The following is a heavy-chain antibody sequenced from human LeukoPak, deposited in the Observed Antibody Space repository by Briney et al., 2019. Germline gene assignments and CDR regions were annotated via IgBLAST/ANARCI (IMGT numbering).Heavy chain of an antibody. J-gene: IGHJ2*01. CDR3: VREYWYFDL. CDR2: IFGSGGSP. V-gene: IGHV3-23*01. CDR1: GFTFGSFA. Sequence: GGSLRLSCEASGFTFGSFAMYWVRQAPGKGLDWIAGIFGSGGSPHYADSVKGRFTISRDNAKNSIYLQMNSLTAEDTAVYYCVREYWYFDLWGRGTLVTVSS.